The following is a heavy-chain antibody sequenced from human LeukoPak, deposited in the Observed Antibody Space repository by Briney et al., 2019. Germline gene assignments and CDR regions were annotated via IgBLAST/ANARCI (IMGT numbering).Heavy chain of an antibody. CDR3: ARGLWGSSTICYYYYMDV. D-gene: IGHD2-2*01. V-gene: IGHV4-34*01. CDR1: GGSFSGYY. Sequence: PSETLSLTSAVYGGSFSGYYWSWIRQPPGKGLEWIGEINHSGSTNYNPSLKSRVTISVDTSKNQFSLKLSSVTAADTAVYYCARGLWGSSTICYYYYMDVGGKGTTVTVSS. J-gene: IGHJ6*03. CDR2: INHSGST.